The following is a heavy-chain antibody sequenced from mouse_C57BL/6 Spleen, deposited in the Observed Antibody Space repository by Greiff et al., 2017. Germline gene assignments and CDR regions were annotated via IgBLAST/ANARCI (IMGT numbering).Heavy chain of an antibody. CDR3: ARDISNYFDY. J-gene: IGHJ2*01. CDR2: ISYDGSN. Sequence: VQLKESGPGLVKPSQSLSLTCSVTGYSITSGYYWNWIRQFPGNKLEWMGYISYDGSNNYNPSLKNRISITRDTSKNQFFLKLNSVTTEDTATYYCARDISNYFDYWGQGTTLTVSS. CDR1: GYSITSGYY. D-gene: IGHD1-3*01. V-gene: IGHV3-6*01.